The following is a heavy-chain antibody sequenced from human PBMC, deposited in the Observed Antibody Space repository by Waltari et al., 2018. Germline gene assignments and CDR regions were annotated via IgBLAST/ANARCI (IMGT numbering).Heavy chain of an antibody. D-gene: IGHD6-19*01. V-gene: IGHV4-39*01. CDR1: GGSSSSGSYY. CDR2: IYYSGST. Sequence: QLQLQESGPGLVTPSEPLSLTCTVAGGSSSSGSYYWGWLRPPPGKGLAWIGSIYYSGSTYYNPSLKSRVTISVDTSKNQFSLKLSSVTAADTAVYYCARALSSSGWYAGTADYWGQGTLVTVSS. J-gene: IGHJ4*02. CDR3: ARALSSSGWYAGTADY.